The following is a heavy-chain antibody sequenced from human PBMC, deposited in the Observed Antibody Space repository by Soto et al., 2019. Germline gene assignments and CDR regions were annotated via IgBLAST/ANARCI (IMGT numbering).Heavy chain of an antibody. CDR2: IGPGGDT. D-gene: IGHD6-19*01. CDR3: TRGMKTSGWQY. J-gene: IGHJ4*02. V-gene: IGHV3-23*01. Sequence: EVQLLESGGGLVQPGGSLRLSCAASGFTFSSYAMSWVRQAPGKGLEWVSAIGPGGDTYYADSVKGRFTISRDNSKNTLYLKMNSLRADDTAVYYCTRGMKTSGWQYWCQGTPVTVSS. CDR1: GFTFSSYA.